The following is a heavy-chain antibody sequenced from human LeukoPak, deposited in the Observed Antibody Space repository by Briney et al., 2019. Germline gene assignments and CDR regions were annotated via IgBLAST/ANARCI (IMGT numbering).Heavy chain of an antibody. CDR3: ARDMKDDIVVVPAAFVWFDP. V-gene: IGHV4-4*07. D-gene: IGHD2-2*01. CDR1: GGSFSGYY. CDR2: IYTSGST. J-gene: IGHJ5*02. Sequence: SETLSLTCAVYGGSFSGYYWSWIRQPAGKGLEWIGRIYTSGSTNYNPSLKSRVTMSVDTSKNQFSLKLSSVTAADTAVYYCARDMKDDIVVVPAAFVWFDPWGQGTLVTVSS.